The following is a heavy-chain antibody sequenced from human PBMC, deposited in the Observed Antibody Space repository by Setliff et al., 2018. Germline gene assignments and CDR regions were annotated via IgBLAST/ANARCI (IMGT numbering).Heavy chain of an antibody. CDR1: GDSISNTGYY. CDR2: IYNSGTT. V-gene: IGHV4-39*02. J-gene: IGHJ4*02. Sequence: PSETLSLTCIVAGDSISNTGYYWGWIRQPPGKGLEWIGRIYNSGTTNYNPSLKSRFTISADTSNNSFSLNLFSVTAADTAVYYCAGRDYSGGDSWGQGTLVTVSS. CDR3: AGRDYSGGDS. D-gene: IGHD4-4*01.